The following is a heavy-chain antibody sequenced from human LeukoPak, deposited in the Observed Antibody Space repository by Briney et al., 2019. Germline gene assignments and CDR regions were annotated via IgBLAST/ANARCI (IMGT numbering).Heavy chain of an antibody. D-gene: IGHD6-13*01. V-gene: IGHV4-59*01. CDR1: GGSMSSYY. Sequence: SETLSLTCTVSGGSMSSYYWSWIRQPPGKGLEWIGYIYYSGSTNYNPSLKSRVTISVDTSKNQFSLKLSSVTAADTAVYYCARTKAAGTPYYYYYGMDVWGQGTTVTVSS. CDR3: ARTKAAGTPYYYYYGMDV. J-gene: IGHJ6*02. CDR2: IYYSGST.